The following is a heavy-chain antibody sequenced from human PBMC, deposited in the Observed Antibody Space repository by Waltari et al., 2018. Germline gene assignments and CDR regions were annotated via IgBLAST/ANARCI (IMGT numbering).Heavy chain of an antibody. V-gene: IGHV1-46*01. CDR2: IKPSSGNT. CDR3: ALYSGVWYP. J-gene: IGHJ5*02. Sequence: QVQLVQSGSEVKKPGASVKVSCKTFGFTFTNSYIHWVRQAPGRGLEWRGIIKPSSGNTDCAQKFQGRVTVTRDTSTSTVYMEVTSLRSEDTAVYYCALYSGVWYPWGQGTLVTVSS. CDR1: GFTFTNSY. D-gene: IGHD1-26*01.